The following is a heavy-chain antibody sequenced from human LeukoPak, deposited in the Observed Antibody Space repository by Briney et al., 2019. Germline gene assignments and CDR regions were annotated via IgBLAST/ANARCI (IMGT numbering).Heavy chain of an antibody. D-gene: IGHD4-23*01. V-gene: IGHV3-21*01. CDR3: ARDTTVVTGIVAY. Sequence: GSLRLSCAASGFTFSSYSMNWVRQAPGKGLEWVSSISSSSSYIYYADSVKGRFTISRDNAKNSLYLQMNSLRAEDTAVYYCARDTTVVTGIVAYWGQGTLVTVPS. J-gene: IGHJ4*02. CDR2: ISSSSSYI. CDR1: GFTFSSYS.